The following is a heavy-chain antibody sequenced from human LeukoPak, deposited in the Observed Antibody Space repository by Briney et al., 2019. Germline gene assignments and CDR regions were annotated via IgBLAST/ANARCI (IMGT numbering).Heavy chain of an antibody. V-gene: IGHV3-7*01. Sequence: GGSLRLSCAASGFTITTYWMMWVRQAPGKGLEWVAKIKQDGSEEYYVDSVRGRFTISRDNAKNSVYLQMNSLRAEDTAVYYCATRNNGCPYHWGQGTLVTVSS. CDR2: IKQDGSEE. J-gene: IGHJ4*02. D-gene: IGHD5-24*01. CDR3: ATRNNGCPYH. CDR1: GFTITTYW.